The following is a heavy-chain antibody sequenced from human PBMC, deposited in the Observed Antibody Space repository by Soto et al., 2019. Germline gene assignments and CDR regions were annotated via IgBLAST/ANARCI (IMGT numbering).Heavy chain of an antibody. J-gene: IGHJ6*02. V-gene: IGHV1-46*01. CDR1: GYTFTSYY. D-gene: IGHD3-3*01. CDR2: INPSGGST. Sequence: ASVKVSCKASGYTFTSYYMHWVRQAPGQGLAWMGIINPSGGSTSYAQKFQGRVTMTRDTSTSTVYMELSSLRSEDTAVYYCARGNFWSGSRGYYYYYGMDVWGQGTTVTVSS. CDR3: ARGNFWSGSRGYYYYYGMDV.